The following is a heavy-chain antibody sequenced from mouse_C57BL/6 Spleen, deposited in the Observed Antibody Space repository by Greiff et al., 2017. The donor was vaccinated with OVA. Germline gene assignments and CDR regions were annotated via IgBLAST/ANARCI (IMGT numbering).Heavy chain of an antibody. J-gene: IGHJ3*01. CDR2: IWSGGST. Sequence: VKLVESGPGLVQPSQRLSITCTVSGFSLTSYGVHWVRQSPGKGLEWLGVIWSGGSTDYNAAFISRLSISKDNSKSQVFFKMNSLQADDTAIYYCARGQSLLTGPFAYWGQGTLVTVSA. D-gene: IGHD4-1*01. V-gene: IGHV2-2*01. CDR3: ARGQSLLTGPFAY. CDR1: GFSLTSYG.